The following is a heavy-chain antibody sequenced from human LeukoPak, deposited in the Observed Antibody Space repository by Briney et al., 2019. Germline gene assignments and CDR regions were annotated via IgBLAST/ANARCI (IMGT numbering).Heavy chain of an antibody. J-gene: IGHJ6*02. CDR1: GGSFSGYY. CDR2: INHSGST. V-gene: IGHV4-34*01. D-gene: IGHD5-12*01. CDR3: AGRGYSGYDGPYYYGMDV. Sequence: SETLSLTCAVYGGSFSGYYWSWIRQPPGKGLEWIGEINHSGSTNYNPSLKSRVTISVDTSKNQFSLKLSSVTAVDAAVYYCAGRGYSGYDGPYYYGMDVWGQGTTVTVSS.